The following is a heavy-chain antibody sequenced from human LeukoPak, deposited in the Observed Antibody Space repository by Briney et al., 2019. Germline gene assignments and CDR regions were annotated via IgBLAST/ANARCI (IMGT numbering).Heavy chain of an antibody. J-gene: IGHJ3*02. Sequence: PSQTLSLTRTVSGGSISSGSYYWSWIRQPAGKGLEWIGRIYTSGSTNYNPSLKSRVTISVDTSKNQFSLKLSSVTAADTAVYYCAREIKGYYYDSSGYYSDAFDIWGQGTMVTVSS. CDR1: GGSISSGSYY. D-gene: IGHD3-22*01. V-gene: IGHV4-61*02. CDR2: IYTSGST. CDR3: AREIKGYYYDSSGYYSDAFDI.